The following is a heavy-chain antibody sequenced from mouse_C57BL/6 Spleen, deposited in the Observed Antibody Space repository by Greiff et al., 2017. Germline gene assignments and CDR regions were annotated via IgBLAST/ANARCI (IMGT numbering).Heavy chain of an antibody. CDR1: GYTFTSYG. Sequence: VKLMESGAELARPGASVKLSCKASGYTFTSYGISWVKQRTGQGLEWIGEIYPRSGDTYYNEKFKGKATLTADKSSSTAYMELRSLTSENSAVYFCARSGVITTVEATPCYAMDYWGQGTSVTVSS. D-gene: IGHD1-1*01. CDR3: ARSGVITTVEATPCYAMDY. CDR2: IYPRSGDT. J-gene: IGHJ4*01. V-gene: IGHV1-81*01.